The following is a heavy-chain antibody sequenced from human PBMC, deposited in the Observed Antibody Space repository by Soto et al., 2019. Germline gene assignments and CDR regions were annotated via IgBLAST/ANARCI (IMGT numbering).Heavy chain of an antibody. V-gene: IGHV3-30*18. CDR1: GFTFSTYG. J-gene: IGHJ6*02. D-gene: IGHD4-17*01. CDR3: AKDLQSYGDYDYYCYGMDV. Sequence: QVQLVESGGGEVQPGRSLTISCAASGFTFSTYGMHWVRQTPGKGLEWVAVISYDGTNKCNSDSVKGRFTISRDNFKNTLTLQMNDLRADDTAVYSCAKDLQSYGDYDYYCYGMDVWGLGTRVTVSS. CDR2: ISYDGTNK.